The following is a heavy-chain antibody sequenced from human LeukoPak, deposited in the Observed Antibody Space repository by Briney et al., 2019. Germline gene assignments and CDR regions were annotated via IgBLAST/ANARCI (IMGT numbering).Heavy chain of an antibody. CDR3: AGSLGALYFDY. CDR1: GFTFSSYS. CDR2: ISSSSSTI. D-gene: IGHD1-26*01. V-gene: IGHV3-48*01. J-gene: IGHJ4*02. Sequence: GGSLRLSCAASGFTFSSYSMNWVRQAPGKGLEWVSYISSSSSTIYYADSVKGRFTISRDNAKNSLYLQMNSLRAEDTAVYYCAGSLGALYFDYWGQGTLVTVSS.